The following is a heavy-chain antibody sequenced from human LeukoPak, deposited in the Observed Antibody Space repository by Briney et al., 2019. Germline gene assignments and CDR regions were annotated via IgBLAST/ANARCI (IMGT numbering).Heavy chain of an antibody. CDR2: ISCDGRSK. V-gene: IGHV3-30*03. CDR3: VRDPPRDTAMVWKY. J-gene: IGHJ4*02. Sequence: GRSLRLSCAASGFTFGTYGVHWVRQAPGEGPGGVAVISCDGRSKFYVDSVEGVFTIYRDISENTLYLHMNTLRTEDTAVCYCVRDPPRDTAMVWKYWGQGTLVTVYS. D-gene: IGHD5-18*01. CDR1: GFTFGTYG.